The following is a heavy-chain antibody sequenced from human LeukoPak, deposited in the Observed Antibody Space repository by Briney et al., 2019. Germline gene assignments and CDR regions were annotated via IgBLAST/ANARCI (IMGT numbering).Heavy chain of an antibody. CDR3: AGDYIFHGSGSFFDY. J-gene: IGHJ4*02. Sequence: ASVKVSCKASGYTFTGYYMHWVRQAPGQGLEWMGSINPNSGGTNYAQKFQGRVTMTRDTSITTAYMELSSLRSDDTAVYYCAGDYIFHGSGSFFDYWGLGTQVTVSS. D-gene: IGHD3-10*01. V-gene: IGHV1-2*02. CDR1: GYTFTGYY. CDR2: INPNSGGT.